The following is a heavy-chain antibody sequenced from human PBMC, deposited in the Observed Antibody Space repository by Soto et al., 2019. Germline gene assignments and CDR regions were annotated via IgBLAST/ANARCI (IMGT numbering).Heavy chain of an antibody. CDR3: ARDKRYYGPGRPHY. V-gene: IGHV1-18*01. J-gene: IGHJ4*02. Sequence: ASVKVSCKASGYTFTSYGISWVRQAPGQGLEWMGWISAYNGNTNYAQKLQGRVTMTTDTSTSTAYMELRSLRSDDTAVYYCARDKRYYGPGRPHYWAQGTLVTVSS. D-gene: IGHD3-10*01. CDR1: GYTFTSYG. CDR2: ISAYNGNT.